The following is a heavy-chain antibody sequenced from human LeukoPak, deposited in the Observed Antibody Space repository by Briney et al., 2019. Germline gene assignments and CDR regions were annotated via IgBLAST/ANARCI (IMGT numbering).Heavy chain of an antibody. D-gene: IGHD1-14*01. CDR1: GGSISSYY. V-gene: IGHV4-59*01. Sequence: PSGTLSLTCTVSGGSISSYYWSWIRQPPGKGLEWIGYIYYSGSTNYNPSLKSRVTISVDTSKNQFSLKLSSVTAADTAVYYCARGRNQHDYWGQGTLVTVSS. J-gene: IGHJ4*02. CDR2: IYYSGST. CDR3: ARGRNQHDY.